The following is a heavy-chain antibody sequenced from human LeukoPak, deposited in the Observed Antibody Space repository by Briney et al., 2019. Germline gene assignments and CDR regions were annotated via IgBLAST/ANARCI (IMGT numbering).Heavy chain of an antibody. J-gene: IGHJ3*02. V-gene: IGHV4-34*01. CDR1: GGSFSGYY. Sequence: PSETLSLTCAVYGGSFSGYYWSWIRQPPGKGLEWIGEINHSGSTNYNPSLKSRVTISVDTSKNQFSLKLSSVTAADTAVYYCARSITTVEGAFDIWGQGTMVTVSS. D-gene: IGHD4-23*01. CDR2: INHSGST. CDR3: ARSITTVEGAFDI.